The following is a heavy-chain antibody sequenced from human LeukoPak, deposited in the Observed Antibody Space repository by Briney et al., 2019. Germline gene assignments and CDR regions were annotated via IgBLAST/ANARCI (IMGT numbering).Heavy chain of an antibody. J-gene: IGHJ6*03. CDR2: IYYIGST. Sequence: SQTLSLTCTVSGGSISNYYWRWIRQPPGKGLEWIGYIYYIGSTNYNPSLKSRVTISVDTSKNQFSLKLNSVTAADTAVYYCTRGFGPGDFYYYYYMDVWGKGTTVTVSS. CDR1: GGSISNYY. D-gene: IGHD3-10*01. CDR3: TRGFGPGDFYYYYYMDV. V-gene: IGHV4-59*01.